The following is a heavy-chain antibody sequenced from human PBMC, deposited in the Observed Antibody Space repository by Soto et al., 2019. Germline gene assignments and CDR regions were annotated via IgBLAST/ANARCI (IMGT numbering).Heavy chain of an antibody. CDR3: ARSDKYYDWLPQSPYYVDY. Sequence: QVQLVQSGAEVKKPGASVKVSCKASGYTFTSYGISWVRQAPGQGLEWMGWISGYNGNTNYAQKLQGRVTMTTDTSTSTADMELRSLRSADTAVYFCARSDKYYDWLPQSPYYVDYWGQGTLVPVSS. CDR2: ISGYNGNT. V-gene: IGHV1-18*01. D-gene: IGHD3-9*01. J-gene: IGHJ4*02. CDR1: GYTFTSYG.